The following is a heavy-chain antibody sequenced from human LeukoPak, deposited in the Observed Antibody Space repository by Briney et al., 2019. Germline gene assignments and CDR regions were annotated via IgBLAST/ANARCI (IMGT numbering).Heavy chain of an antibody. CDR3: ARYSSSPTFFDF. D-gene: IGHD6-6*01. V-gene: IGHV4-59*01. CDR1: GGSITGYY. CDR2: MYYSGST. Sequence: SENLSLTCTVSGGSITGYYWSWVRQPPGKGLEYVGSMYYSGSTNYNPSLKSRVTISVDTSKIQFSLSLSSVTAADTAVYYCARYSSSPTFFDFWGQGTLVTVSS. J-gene: IGHJ4*02.